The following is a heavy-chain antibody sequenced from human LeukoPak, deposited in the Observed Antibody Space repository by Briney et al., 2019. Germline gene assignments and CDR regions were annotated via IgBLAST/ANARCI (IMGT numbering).Heavy chain of an antibody. Sequence: PSETLSLTCTVSGGSISSGDYYWSWIRQPPGKGLEWIGYIYYSGSTYYNPSLKSRVTISVDTSKNQFSLKLSSVTAADTAVYYCARDSARREFQHWGQGTLVTVSS. J-gene: IGHJ1*01. D-gene: IGHD6-6*01. CDR2: IYYSGST. CDR1: GGSISSGDYY. V-gene: IGHV4-30-4*08. CDR3: ARDSARREFQH.